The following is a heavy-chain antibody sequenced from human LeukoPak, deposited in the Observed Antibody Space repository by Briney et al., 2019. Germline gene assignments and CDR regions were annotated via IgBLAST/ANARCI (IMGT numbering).Heavy chain of an antibody. CDR3: AREFNYDFWSGSYFDY. J-gene: IGHJ4*02. CDR1: GGSISSYY. D-gene: IGHD3-3*01. Sequence: SETLSLTCTVSGGSISSYYWSWIRQPPGKGLEWIGYIYYSGSTNYNPSLKSRVTISVDTSKNQSSLKLSSVTAADTAVYYCAREFNYDFWSGSYFDYWGQGTLATVSS. V-gene: IGHV4-59*01. CDR2: IYYSGST.